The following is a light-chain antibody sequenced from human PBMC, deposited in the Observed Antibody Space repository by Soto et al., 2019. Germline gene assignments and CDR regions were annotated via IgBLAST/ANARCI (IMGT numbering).Light chain of an antibody. CDR2: GAS. Sequence: EIVLTQSPGTLSLSPGERATLSCRASQSVSSSYLAWYQQKPGQGPRLLIYGASSRATGIPDRFSGSGSGTDFTLTISRLEPEDFALYYCQQYGSSLRFTFGPGTKVDIK. J-gene: IGKJ3*01. V-gene: IGKV3-20*01. CDR1: QSVSSSY. CDR3: QQYGSSLRFT.